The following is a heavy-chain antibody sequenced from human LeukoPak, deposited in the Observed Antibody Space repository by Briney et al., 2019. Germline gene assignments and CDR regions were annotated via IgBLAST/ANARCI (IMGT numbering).Heavy chain of an antibody. CDR3: ARGSNIWSGYYTRGGFDY. J-gene: IGHJ4*02. CDR1: GYTFTGYY. CDR2: INPNSGGT. V-gene: IGHV1-2*02. Sequence: ASVKVSCKASGYTFTGYYMHWVRQAPGQGLEWMGWINPNSGGTNYAQKFQGRVTMTRDTSISTAYMELSRLRSDDTAVYYCARGSNIWSGYYTRGGFDYWGQGTLVTVSS. D-gene: IGHD3-3*01.